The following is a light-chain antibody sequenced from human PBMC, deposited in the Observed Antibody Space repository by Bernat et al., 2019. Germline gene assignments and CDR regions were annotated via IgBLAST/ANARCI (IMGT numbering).Light chain of an antibody. CDR1: SSDVGTYNF. Sequence: QSALTQPPSASGSPGQSVTISCTGTSSDVGTYNFVSWYPQHPGKAPKLLIYEVTRRPSGVPDRFSGSKSGNTASLTVSGLQTEDEADYYCCSFAGSSTLVFGGGTKLTVL. J-gene: IGLJ2*01. CDR2: EVT. CDR3: CSFAGSSTLV. V-gene: IGLV2-8*01.